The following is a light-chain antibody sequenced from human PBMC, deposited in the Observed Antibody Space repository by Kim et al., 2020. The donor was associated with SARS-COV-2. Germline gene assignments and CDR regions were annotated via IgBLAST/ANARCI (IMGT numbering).Light chain of an antibody. CDR3: CSYAGSYTWE. Sequence: QSALTQPRSVSGSPGQSVTISCTGTSSDVGGYDLVSWYQQHPGKAPKLMICDVSNRPSGVPDRFSGSKSGNTASLTISGLQADDEADYYCCSYAGSYTWEFGGGTQLTVL. V-gene: IGLV2-11*01. CDR2: DVS. J-gene: IGLJ3*02. CDR1: SSDVGGYDL.